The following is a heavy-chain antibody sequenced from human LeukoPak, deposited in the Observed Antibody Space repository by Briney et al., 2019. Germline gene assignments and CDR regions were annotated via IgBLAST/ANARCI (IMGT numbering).Heavy chain of an antibody. Sequence: PGGSLRLSCAASGFTFSSYSMNWVRQAPGKGLEWVSYISSSNSYIYYADSVKGRFTISRDNAKNSLYLQMNSLRAEDTAVYYCAKGRVGDWYIFDYWGQGTLVTVSS. CDR3: AKGRVGDWYIFDY. CDR1: GFTFSSYS. CDR2: ISSSNSYI. J-gene: IGHJ4*02. D-gene: IGHD6-19*01. V-gene: IGHV3-21*04.